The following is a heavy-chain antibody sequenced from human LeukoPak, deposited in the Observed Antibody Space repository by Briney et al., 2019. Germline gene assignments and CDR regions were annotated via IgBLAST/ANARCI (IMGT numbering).Heavy chain of an antibody. J-gene: IGHJ4*02. V-gene: IGHV4-30-4*01. Sequence: SETLSLTCTVSGGSISSGDYYWSWIRQPPRKGLEWIGYIYYSGSTYYNPSLKSRVTISVDTSKNQFSLKLSSVTAADTAVYYCASLYYGDYYFDYWGQGTLVTVSS. CDR3: ASLYYGDYYFDY. CDR2: IYYSGST. CDR1: GGSISSGDYY. D-gene: IGHD4-17*01.